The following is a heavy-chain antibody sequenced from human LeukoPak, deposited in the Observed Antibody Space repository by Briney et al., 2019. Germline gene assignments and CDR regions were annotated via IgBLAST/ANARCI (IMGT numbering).Heavy chain of an antibody. CDR1: GGSLSSYY. J-gene: IGHJ6*02. CDR2: IYYSGST. V-gene: IGHV4-59*01. D-gene: IGHD3-3*02. Sequence: SETLSLTCTVSGGSLSSYYWSWIRQPPGKGLEWVGYIYYSGSTNYNPSLKSRVTISVDPSKNQFPLKLGSVNAADTAVYYCARDIRGDRYYYYGMDVWGQRTTVTVSS. CDR3: ARDIRGDRYYYYGMDV.